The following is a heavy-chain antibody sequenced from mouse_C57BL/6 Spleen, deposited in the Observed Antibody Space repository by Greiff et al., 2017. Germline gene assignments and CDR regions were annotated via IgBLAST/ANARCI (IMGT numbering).Heavy chain of an antibody. J-gene: IGHJ1*03. D-gene: IGHD2-4*01. CDR2: IWSDGST. Sequence: VKLVESGPGLVAPSQSLSITCTVSGFSLTSYGVHWVRQPPGKGLAWLVVIWSDGSTTYNSALKSRLSISKDNSKSQVFLKMNSLQTDDTAMYYCARAYDYDRYVDVWGTGTTVTVSS. V-gene: IGHV2-6*03. CDR3: ARAYDYDRYVDV. CDR1: GFSLTSYG.